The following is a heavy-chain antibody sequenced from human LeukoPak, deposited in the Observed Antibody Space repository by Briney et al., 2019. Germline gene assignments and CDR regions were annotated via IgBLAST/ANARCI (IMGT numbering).Heavy chain of an antibody. Sequence: GGSLRLSCAASGFTFSSYAMSWVRQAPGKGLEWVSAISGSGGSTYYADSVKGRFTISRDSSKNTLYLQMNSLRAEDTAVYYCAKRTTVTTSGPYYFVYWGQGTLVTVSS. J-gene: IGHJ4*02. CDR2: ISGSGGST. D-gene: IGHD4-17*01. CDR1: GFTFSSYA. CDR3: AKRTTVTTSGPYYFVY. V-gene: IGHV3-23*01.